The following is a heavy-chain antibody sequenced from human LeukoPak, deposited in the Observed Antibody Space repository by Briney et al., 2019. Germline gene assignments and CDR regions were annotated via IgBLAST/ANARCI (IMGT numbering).Heavy chain of an antibody. CDR1: GGSFSGYY. V-gene: IGHV4-34*01. J-gene: IGHJ6*03. CDR3: ARIVVVPAAYYYYYYYYMDV. CDR2: INHSGST. Sequence: PSETLSLTCAVYGGSFSGYYWSWIRQPPGKGLEWIGEINHSGSTNYNPSLKSRVTISVDTSKNQFSLKLSSVTAADTAVYYCARIVVVPAAYYYYYYYYMDVWGKGTTVTISS. D-gene: IGHD2-2*01.